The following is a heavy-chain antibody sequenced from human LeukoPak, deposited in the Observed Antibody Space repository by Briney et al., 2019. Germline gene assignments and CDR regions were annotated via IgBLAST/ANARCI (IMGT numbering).Heavy chain of an antibody. CDR1: GFHFRPQA. CDR2: IWRGGNYK. D-gene: IGHD3-3*01. J-gene: IGHJ5*02. Sequence: PGGSQRLFRSSSGFHFRPQAMQCVREASTKGLVGGAMIWRGGNYKLYADSLEGRSTIFRDDSRSTVSLHMDSLRGEDTAVYYCTTDPPGGGWAFWSWSQGALVTVSS. V-gene: IGHV3-33*01. CDR3: TTDPPGGGWAFWS.